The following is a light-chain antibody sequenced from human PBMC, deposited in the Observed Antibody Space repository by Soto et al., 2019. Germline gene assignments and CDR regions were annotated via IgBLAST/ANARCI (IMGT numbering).Light chain of an antibody. J-gene: IGKJ4*01. V-gene: IGKV4-1*01. Sequence: DIVMTQSPDSLAVSLGVRATINCKSSQSVLYSSNNNNYLAWHQQKPGQPPKLLIYWASTRESGVPDRFSGSGSGTDFTLTISTLQAEDVAVYYXXQYYSIPPSFGGGTKVEIK. CDR3: XQYYSIPPS. CDR1: QSVLYSSNNNNY. CDR2: WAS.